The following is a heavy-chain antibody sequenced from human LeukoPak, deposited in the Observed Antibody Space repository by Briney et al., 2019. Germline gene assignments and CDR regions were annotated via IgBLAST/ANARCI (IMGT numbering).Heavy chain of an antibody. CDR3: ARDRATRLFVD. D-gene: IGHD2-15*01. Sequence: SETLSLTRTVSGFSISTGDYWGWIRQTPGKGLQWIGNIYYSGTTYYNPSLQSRVTISVDTSQNQFSVRLTSLTDADTALYYCARDRATRLFVDWGQGILVTVSS. CDR1: GFSISTGDY. CDR2: IYYSGTT. V-gene: IGHV4-38-2*02. J-gene: IGHJ4*02.